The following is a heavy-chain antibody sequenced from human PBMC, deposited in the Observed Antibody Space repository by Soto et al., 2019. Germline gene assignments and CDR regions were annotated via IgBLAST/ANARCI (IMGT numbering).Heavy chain of an antibody. V-gene: IGHV1-3*01. D-gene: IGHD3-10*01. J-gene: IGHJ6*03. CDR3: TRGRYYGSGSYPHHYYYYYMDV. Sequence: QVQLVQSGAEVKKPGASVKVSCKASGYTFTSYAMHWVRQAPGQRLEWMGWINAGNGNTKYSQKFQGRVTITGDTSASTADMELSSLRSEDTAVYYCTRGRYYGSGSYPHHYYYYYMDVWGRETTVTVSS. CDR2: INAGNGNT. CDR1: GYTFTSYA.